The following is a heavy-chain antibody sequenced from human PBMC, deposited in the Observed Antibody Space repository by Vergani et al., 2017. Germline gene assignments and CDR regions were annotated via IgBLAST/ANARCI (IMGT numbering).Heavy chain of an antibody. J-gene: IGHJ6*03. V-gene: IGHV3-74*01. CDR1: GFTFSSYW. CDR2: INSEGSST. Sequence: EVQLVESGGGLVQPGGSLRLSCAASGFTFSSYWMHWVRQAPGKGLVWVSRINSEGSSTSYADSVKGRFTISRDNAKNTLYLQMNSLRAEDTAVYYCAREDGYDFWSGYFGDYYYMDVWGKGTTVTVSS. D-gene: IGHD3-3*01. CDR3: AREDGYDFWSGYFGDYYYMDV.